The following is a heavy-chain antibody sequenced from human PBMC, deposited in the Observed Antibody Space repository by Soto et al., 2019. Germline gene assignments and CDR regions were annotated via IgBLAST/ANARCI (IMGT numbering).Heavy chain of an antibody. J-gene: IGHJ6*02. CDR2: FDPEDGET. Sequence: ASVKVSCKVSGYTLTELSMHWVRQAPGKGLEWLGGFDPEDGETIYAQKFQDRVTMTEDTSTDTAYMELSSLRSEDTAVYYCATDRSIVATEGGMDVWGQGTTVTVSS. CDR1: GYTLTELS. V-gene: IGHV1-24*01. CDR3: ATDRSIVATEGGMDV. D-gene: IGHD5-12*01.